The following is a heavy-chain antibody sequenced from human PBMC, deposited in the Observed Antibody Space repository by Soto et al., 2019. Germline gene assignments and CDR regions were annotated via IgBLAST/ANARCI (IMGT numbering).Heavy chain of an antibody. Sequence: QVQLQQWGAGPLRPLETLSLTCGVSGGSFSGYYWAWIRQSPGKGLEWIGEINDRGSINYNPSLKSRVSISVETSKNHYSLNRRSVTAADTAVYYCARESHDILTGPPWVWYFDLWGRGTLVTVSS. CDR2: INDRGSI. J-gene: IGHJ2*01. CDR1: GGSFSGYY. V-gene: IGHV4-34*01. D-gene: IGHD3-9*01. CDR3: ARESHDILTGPPWVWYFDL.